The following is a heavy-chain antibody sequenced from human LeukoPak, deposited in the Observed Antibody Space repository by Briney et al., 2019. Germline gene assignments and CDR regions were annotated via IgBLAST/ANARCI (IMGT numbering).Heavy chain of an antibody. V-gene: IGHV4-4*07. J-gene: IGHJ5*02. D-gene: IGHD3-10*01. Sequence: PSETLSLTCTVSGGSISSYYWSWIRQPAGKGLEWIGRIYTSGSTNYNPSLKSRVTMSVDTSKNQFSLKLSSVTAADTAVYYCAEYYYASGSYYNGRFDPWGQGMLVTVSS. CDR3: AEYYYASGSYYNGRFDP. CDR2: IYTSGST. CDR1: GGSISSYY.